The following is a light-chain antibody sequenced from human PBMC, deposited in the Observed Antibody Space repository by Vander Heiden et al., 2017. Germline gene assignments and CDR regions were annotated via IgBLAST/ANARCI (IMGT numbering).Light chain of an antibody. V-gene: IGLV3-9*01. J-gene: IGLJ2*01. Sequence: SYYLTPPLSFSLALGQTASITCGGNNIEDKNVHWYRQRQGQAPMLVIYRDSSRPSGIPERFSGSNWGNTATLIISGAKAADEDDYYCQVWDSGSLLFGGGTKLTVL. CDR1: NIEDKN. CDR2: RDS. CDR3: QVWDSGSLL.